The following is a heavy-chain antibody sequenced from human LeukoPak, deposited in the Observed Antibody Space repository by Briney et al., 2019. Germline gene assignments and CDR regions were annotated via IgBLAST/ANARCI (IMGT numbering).Heavy chain of an antibody. D-gene: IGHD3-3*01. CDR2: INHSGST. CDR3: ARSFARFWSGYYNY. Sequence: PSETLSLTCAVYGESFSGYYWSWIRQPPGKGLEWIGEINHSGSTNYSPSLKSRVTISVDTSKNQFSLKLSSVTAADTAVYYCARSFARFWSGYYNYWGQGTLVTVSS. V-gene: IGHV4-34*01. CDR1: GESFSGYY. J-gene: IGHJ4*02.